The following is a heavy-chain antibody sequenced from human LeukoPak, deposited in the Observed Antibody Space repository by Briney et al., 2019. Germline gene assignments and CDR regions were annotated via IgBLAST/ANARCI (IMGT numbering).Heavy chain of an antibody. CDR2: IYYSGST. CDR3: ASSYISGWETFDY. J-gene: IGHJ4*02. Sequence: SETLSLTCTVSGGSISSYYWSWIRQPPGKGLEWIGYIYYSGSTNYNPSLKSRVTISVDTSKNQFSLKLSSVTAADTAVYYCASSYISGWETFDYWGQGTLVTVSS. V-gene: IGHV4-59*08. CDR1: GGSISSYY. D-gene: IGHD6-19*01.